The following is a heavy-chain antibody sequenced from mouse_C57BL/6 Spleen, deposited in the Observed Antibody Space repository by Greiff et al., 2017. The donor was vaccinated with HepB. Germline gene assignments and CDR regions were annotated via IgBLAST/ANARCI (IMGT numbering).Heavy chain of an antibody. CDR3: ARGGVYYGSSYSYFDV. V-gene: IGHV3-6*01. Sequence: VQLQQSGPGLVKPSQSLSLTCSVTGYSITSGYYWNWIRQFPGNKLEWMGYISYDGSNNYNPSLKNRISITRDTSKNQFFLKLNSVTTEDTATYSGARGGVYYGSSYSYFDVWGTGTTVTVSS. D-gene: IGHD1-1*01. J-gene: IGHJ1*03. CDR2: ISYDGSN. CDR1: GYSITSGYY.